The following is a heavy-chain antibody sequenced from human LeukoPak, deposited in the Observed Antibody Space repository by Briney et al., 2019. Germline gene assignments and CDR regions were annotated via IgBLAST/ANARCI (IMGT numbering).Heavy chain of an antibody. CDR1: GDSISSSSYY. V-gene: IGHV4-39*02. Sequence: SETLSLTCTVSGDSISSSSYYWGWIRQPPGKGLEWIGSIYYSGSTYYNPSLKSRVTISVDTSKNQFSLRLSSVTAADTAVYYCAIEAIVGAPRGDYWGQGTLVTASS. CDR2: IYYSGST. D-gene: IGHD1-26*01. CDR3: AIEAIVGAPRGDY. J-gene: IGHJ4*02.